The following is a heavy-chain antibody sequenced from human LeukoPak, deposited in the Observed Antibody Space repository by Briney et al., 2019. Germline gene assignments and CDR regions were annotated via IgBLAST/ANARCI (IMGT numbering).Heavy chain of an antibody. D-gene: IGHD5-18*01. V-gene: IGHV1-2*02. CDR3: AYPRGYSYGSYGMDV. CDR1: GYTFTGYY. CDR2: INPNSGGT. Sequence: ASVKVSFKASGYTFTGYYMHWVRQAPGQGLEWMGWINPNSGGTNYAQKFQGRVTMTRDTSISTAYMELSRLRSDDTAVYYCAYPRGYSYGSYGMDVWGQGTTVTVSS. J-gene: IGHJ6*02.